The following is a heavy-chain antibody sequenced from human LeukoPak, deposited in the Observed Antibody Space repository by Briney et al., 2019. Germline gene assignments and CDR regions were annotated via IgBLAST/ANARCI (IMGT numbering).Heavy chain of an antibody. CDR2: IIPIFGTA. CDR1: GGTFSSYA. V-gene: IGHV1-69*13. Sequence: ASVTVSCTASGGTFSSYAISWVRQAPGQGLEWMGGIIPIFGTANYAQKFQGRVTITADESTSTAYMELSSLRSEDTAVYYCARHTKPYSSSAERPFDYWGQGTLVTVSS. J-gene: IGHJ4*02. CDR3: ARHTKPYSSSAERPFDY. D-gene: IGHD6-6*01.